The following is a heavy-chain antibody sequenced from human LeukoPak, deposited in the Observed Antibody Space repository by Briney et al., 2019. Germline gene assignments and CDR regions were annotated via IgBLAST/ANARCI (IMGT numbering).Heavy chain of an antibody. CDR1: GDSVSSKSAA. Sequence: SQTLSLTCAISGDSVSSKSAAWNWIRQSPSRGLEWLGRTYYRSKWYNDYAVSVKSRKTINPDTSKNQISLQLNSVTPEDTAVYYCARISDLGPYNWFDPWGQGTLVTVSS. D-gene: IGHD7-27*01. CDR3: ARISDLGPYNWFDP. J-gene: IGHJ5*02. CDR2: TYYRSKWYN. V-gene: IGHV6-1*01.